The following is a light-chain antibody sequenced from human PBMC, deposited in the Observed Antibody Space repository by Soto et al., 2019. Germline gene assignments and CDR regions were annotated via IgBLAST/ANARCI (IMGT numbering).Light chain of an antibody. CDR1: QDISNY. CDR3: QQYDNLPLT. Sequence: DIQMAQSPSSLSASIGDRVTITCQPSQDISNYLNCYQQKPGKAPKLLIYDASNLETGVPSRFSGSGSGTDFTFTISSLHPEDIATYYCQQYDNLPLTFGGGTKVDIK. CDR2: DAS. V-gene: IGKV1-33*01. J-gene: IGKJ4*01.